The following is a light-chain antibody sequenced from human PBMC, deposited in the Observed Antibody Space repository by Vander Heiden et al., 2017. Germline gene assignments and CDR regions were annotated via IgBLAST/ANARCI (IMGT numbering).Light chain of an antibody. V-gene: IGKV3-20*01. CDR2: GAS. J-gene: IGKJ4*01. CDR3: QQYYRSPLT. Sequence: EIVLTQSPDTLFLSPGERATLSCRATQSVSSSYLAWYQQKPGQSPRLLIYGASSRAAGIPDRFSGSGSGTDFALTISRLEPEDFAVYFCQQYYRSPLTFGGGTKVEIK. CDR1: QSVSSSY.